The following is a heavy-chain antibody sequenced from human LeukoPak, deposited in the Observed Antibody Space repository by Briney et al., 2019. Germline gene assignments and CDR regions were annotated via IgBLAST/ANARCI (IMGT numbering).Heavy chain of an antibody. CDR2: INRYNGKT. D-gene: IGHD4-4*01. J-gene: IGHJ4*02. CDR1: GSRSTSYG. CDR3: ARDLGLTTKDPFEY. Sequence: ASVKVSCQVSGSRSTSYGINWVRQAPGQGLEWMGWINRYNGKTKYGQKFQGRVTMTTDTSTSTTYMELRSLRSDDTAVYYCARDLGLTTKDPFEYWGQGTLVTVPS. V-gene: IGHV1-18*01.